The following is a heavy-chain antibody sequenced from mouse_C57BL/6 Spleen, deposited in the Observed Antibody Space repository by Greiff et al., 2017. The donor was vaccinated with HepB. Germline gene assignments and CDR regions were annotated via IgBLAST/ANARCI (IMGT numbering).Heavy chain of an antibody. D-gene: IGHD1-1*01. CDR2: SRNKANDSTT. J-gene: IGHJ1*03. CDR3: ARDYYGSSHWYFDV. Sequence: EVMLVESGGGLVQSGRSLRLSCATSGFTFSDFYMEWVRQAPGKGLEWIAASRNKANDSTTEYSASVKGRFIVSRDTSQSILYLQMNSLRAEDTAIYYCARDYYGSSHWYFDVWGTGTTVTVSS. V-gene: IGHV7-1*01. CDR1: GFTFSDFY.